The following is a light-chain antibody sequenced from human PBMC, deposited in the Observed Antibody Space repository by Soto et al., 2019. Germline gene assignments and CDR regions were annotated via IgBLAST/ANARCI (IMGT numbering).Light chain of an antibody. Sequence: EIVLTQSPGTLSLSPGERATLFCRASQSVSSSYLAWYQQKPGQAPRLLIYGASSRDTGIPDRFSGSGSGTDFTLTISRLEPEDFAVYYCQQYCTSRTFGQGTKVEIK. CDR1: QSVSSSY. CDR2: GAS. V-gene: IGKV3-20*01. CDR3: QQYCTSRT. J-gene: IGKJ1*01.